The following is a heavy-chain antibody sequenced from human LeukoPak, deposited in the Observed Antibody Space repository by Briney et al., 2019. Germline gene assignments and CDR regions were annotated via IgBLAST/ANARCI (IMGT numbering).Heavy chain of an antibody. J-gene: IGHJ5*02. CDR3: ARRLTQYDCFDP. V-gene: IGHV6-1*01. CDR2: TYYRSTWYN. D-gene: IGHD2-2*01. CDR1: GDSVSSNGVT. Sequence: SQTLSLTCAISGDSVSSNGVTWNWIRQSPSRGLGWLGRTYYRSTWYNDYAVSVRGRITVNPDTSKNQFSLHLNSVTPEDTAVYYCARRLTQYDCFDPWGQGILVTVSS.